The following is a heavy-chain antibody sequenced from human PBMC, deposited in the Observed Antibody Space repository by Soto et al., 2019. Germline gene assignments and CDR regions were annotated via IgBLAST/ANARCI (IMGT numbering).Heavy chain of an antibody. V-gene: IGHV4-34*01. J-gene: IGHJ5*02. CDR1: GGSFSGYY. D-gene: IGHD2-2*01. CDR2: INHSGST. CDR3: ARVGVGPAAPRLRWFDP. Sequence: SETLSLTCAVYGGSFSGYYWSWIRQPPGKGLEWIGEINHSGSTNYNPSLKSRVTISVDTSKNQFSLKLSSVTAADTAVYYCARVGVGPAAPRLRWFDPWGQGTLVTVSS.